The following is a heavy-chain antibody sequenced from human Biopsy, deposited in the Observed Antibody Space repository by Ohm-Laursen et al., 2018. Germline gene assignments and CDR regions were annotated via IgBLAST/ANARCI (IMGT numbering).Heavy chain of an antibody. D-gene: IGHD1-7*01. Sequence: GTLSLTCSVSGGLNSNYYWSWVRQSAGKGLEWMGRLYTSGDTNYNPSLKSRVSVSEDTSRRQFSLRLTSVTAADTAVYYCATGPKRLTGTSYFESWGRGILVTVSS. J-gene: IGHJ4*02. CDR2: LYTSGDT. CDR3: ATGPKRLTGTSYFES. CDR1: GGLNSNYY. V-gene: IGHV4-4*07.